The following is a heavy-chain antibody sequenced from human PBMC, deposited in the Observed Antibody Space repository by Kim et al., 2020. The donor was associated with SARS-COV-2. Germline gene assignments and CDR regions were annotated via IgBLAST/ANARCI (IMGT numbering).Heavy chain of an antibody. CDR1: GFTFSSYG. CDR3: ARDIVATITPLYYYGMDV. J-gene: IGHJ6*02. Sequence: GGSLRLSCAASGFTFSSYGMHWVRQAPGKGLEWVAVISYDGSNKYYADSVKGRFTISSDNSKNTLYLQMNSLRAEDTAVYYCARDIVATITPLYYYGMDVWGQGTTVTVSS. CDR2: ISYDGSNK. V-gene: IGHV3-33*05. D-gene: IGHD5-12*01.